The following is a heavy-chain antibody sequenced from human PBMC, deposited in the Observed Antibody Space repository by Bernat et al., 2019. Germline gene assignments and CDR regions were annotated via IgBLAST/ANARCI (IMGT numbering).Heavy chain of an antibody. V-gene: IGHV3-33*01. CDR1: GFTFSYHG. J-gene: IGHJ4*02. CDR3: AGMRQVLNNNYLYS. D-gene: IGHD3-10*01. CDR2: IWFDGSQI. Sequence: QVYLVESGGGVVQPGTSLRLSCATSGFTFSYHGMHWVRQVPGKGLEWVALIWFDGSQIYYADSVKGRFTISRDNSRNTLYLQMNSLRAEDTGVYYCAGMRQVLNNNYLYSWGQGTLVTVSS.